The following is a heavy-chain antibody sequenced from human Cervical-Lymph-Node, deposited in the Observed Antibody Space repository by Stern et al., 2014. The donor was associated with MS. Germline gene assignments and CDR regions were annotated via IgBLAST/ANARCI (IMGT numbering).Heavy chain of an antibody. D-gene: IGHD5-24*01. Sequence: VQLEECGAEVKKPGASVKVSCKASGYTFIDYYVHWVRQAPGQGLEWMGRIGPNSGGIYYAQNFQDRITMTRDTSIRTAYMELTSLTADDTAVFYCTRGPATEGYWGQGTLVTVSS. J-gene: IGHJ4*02. CDR3: TRGPATEGY. CDR1: GYTFIDYY. CDR2: IGPNSGGI. V-gene: IGHV1-2*06.